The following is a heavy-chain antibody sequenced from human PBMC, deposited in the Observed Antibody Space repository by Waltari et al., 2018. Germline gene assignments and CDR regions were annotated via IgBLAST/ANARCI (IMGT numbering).Heavy chain of an antibody. D-gene: IGHD3-16*01. Sequence: EVQLVESGGGLVQSGGSLRLSCEASGFRWSAHSRTWVRQAPVTGLEWSSNINYDVSLPYYADSVGGRVIISRDNNNNSMYLEMKNLRADDTAIYYCARGSANYVRFCDVWGKGTLVTVSS. CDR2: INYDVSLP. J-gene: IGHJ4*02. V-gene: IGHV3-7*03. CDR3: ARGSANYVRFCDV. CDR1: GFRWSAHS.